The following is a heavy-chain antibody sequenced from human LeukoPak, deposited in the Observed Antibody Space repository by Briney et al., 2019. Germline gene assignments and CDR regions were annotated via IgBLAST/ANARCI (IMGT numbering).Heavy chain of an antibody. D-gene: IGHD2-2*01. CDR3: ARGYCSSTSCYPSGYYSMDV. CDR1: GGSISSYY. Sequence: SETLSLTCTVSGGSISSYYWSWIRQPPGKGLEWIGYIYYSGSTNYNPSLKSRVTISVDTSKNQFSLKLSSVTAADTAVYYCARGYCSSTSCYPSGYYSMDVWGQGTTVTVSS. CDR2: IYYSGST. V-gene: IGHV4-59*01. J-gene: IGHJ6*02.